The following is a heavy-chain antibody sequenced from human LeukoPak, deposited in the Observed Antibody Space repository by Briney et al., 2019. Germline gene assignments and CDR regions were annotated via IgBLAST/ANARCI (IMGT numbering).Heavy chain of an antibody. D-gene: IGHD2-15*01. J-gene: IGHJ4*02. CDR2: INHSGST. CDR3: ARGAGGLAGR. V-gene: IGHV4-34*01. CDR1: GFTFSSYA. Sequence: PGGSLRLSCAASGFTFSSYAMSWVRQPPGKVLEWIGEINHSGSTNYNPSLKSRVTISVDTSKNQFSLKLSSVTAADTAVYYCARGAGGLAGRWGQGTLVTVSS.